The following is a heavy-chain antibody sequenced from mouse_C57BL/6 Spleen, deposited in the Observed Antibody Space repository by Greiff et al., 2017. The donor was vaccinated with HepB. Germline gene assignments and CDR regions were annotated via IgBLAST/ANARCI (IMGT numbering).Heavy chain of an antibody. J-gene: IGHJ2*01. V-gene: IGHV1-15*01. CDR2: IDPETGGT. Sequence: VHLVESGAELVRPGASVTLSCKASGYTFTDYEMHWVKQTPVHGLEWIGAIDPETGGTAYNQKFKGKAILTADKSSSTAYMELRSLTSEDSAVYYCTRSAYDGDYFDYWGQGTTLTVSS. CDR3: TRSAYDGDYFDY. CDR1: GYTFTDYE. D-gene: IGHD2-12*01.